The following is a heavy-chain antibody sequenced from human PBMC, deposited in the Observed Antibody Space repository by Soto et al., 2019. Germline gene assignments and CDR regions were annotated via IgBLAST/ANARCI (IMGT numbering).Heavy chain of an antibody. J-gene: IGHJ3*02. D-gene: IGHD6-6*01. V-gene: IGHV1-24*01. CDR2: FDPEDGET. CDR3: ATAARGAFDI. CDR1: GYTLTELS. Sequence: ASVKVSCTVSGYTLTELSMHWVRQAPGKGLEWMGGFDPEDGETIYAQKFQGRVTMTEDTSTDTAYMEPSSLRSEDTAVYYCATAARGAFDIWGQGTMVTVSS.